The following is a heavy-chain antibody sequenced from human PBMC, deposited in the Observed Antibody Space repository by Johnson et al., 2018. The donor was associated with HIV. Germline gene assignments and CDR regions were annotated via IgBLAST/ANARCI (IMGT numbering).Heavy chain of an antibody. V-gene: IGHV3-15*01. J-gene: IGHJ3*02. Sequence: VQLVESGGGVVQPGRSLRLSCAASGFTFSNAWMSWVRQAPGKGLEWVGRIKSKTDGGTTDYAAPVKGRFTISRDNSNNTLHLQMNSLRPEDTALYYCARDRGSGWYDLDAFDIWGQGTMVTVSS. CDR3: ARDRGSGWYDLDAFDI. D-gene: IGHD6-19*01. CDR1: GFTFSNAW. CDR2: IKSKTDGGTT.